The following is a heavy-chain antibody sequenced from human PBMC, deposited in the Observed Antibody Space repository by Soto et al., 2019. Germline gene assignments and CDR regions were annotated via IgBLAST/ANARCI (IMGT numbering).Heavy chain of an antibody. J-gene: IGHJ6*02. V-gene: IGHV4-34*01. CDR3: ARGRDEYQWGNV. CDR2: IHPSGST. D-gene: IGHD2-8*01. CDR1: GGSLSDYY. Sequence: QVQLQQWGAGLLKPSETLSLTCAVSGGSLSDYYWPWIRQSPGKGLEWIGEIHPSGSTYYNPSLRSRVTISVDTSKNQFSLKLTSLTAADTAIYYCARGRDEYQWGNVWGHGTTVTVSS.